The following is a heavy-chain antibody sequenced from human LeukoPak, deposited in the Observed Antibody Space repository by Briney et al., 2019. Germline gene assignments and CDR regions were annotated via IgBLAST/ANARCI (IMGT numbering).Heavy chain of an antibody. CDR3: ARQLGDTRGYSYGYLYYFDY. V-gene: IGHV5-51*01. Sequence: GESLKISCKASGYSFANYWIGWVRQMPGKGLEWMGIIYPGDSDTRYSPSFQGQVTISADKSISTAYLQWSSLKASDTAMYYCARQLGDTRGYSYGYLYYFDYWGQGTLVTVSS. J-gene: IGHJ4*02. CDR1: GYSFANYW. CDR2: IYPGDSDT. D-gene: IGHD5-18*01.